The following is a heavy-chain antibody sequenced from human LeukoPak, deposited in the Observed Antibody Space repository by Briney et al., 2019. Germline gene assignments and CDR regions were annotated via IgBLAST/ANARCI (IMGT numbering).Heavy chain of an antibody. CDR2: IYYSGSI. CDR1: GGSISSSSYY. D-gene: IGHD2-2*01. V-gene: IGHV4-39*01. Sequence: SETLSLTCTVSGGSISSSSYYWGWIRQPPGKGLEWIGSIYYSGSIYYNPSLKSRVTISVDTSKNQFSLKLSSVTAADTAVYYCARPDIVVVPAARNNAFDIWGQGTMVTVSS. J-gene: IGHJ3*02. CDR3: ARPDIVVVPAARNNAFDI.